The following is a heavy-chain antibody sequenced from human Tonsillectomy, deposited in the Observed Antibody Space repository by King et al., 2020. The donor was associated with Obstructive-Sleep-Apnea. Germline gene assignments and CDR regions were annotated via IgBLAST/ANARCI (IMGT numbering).Heavy chain of an antibody. Sequence: VQLVESGGGLVKPGGSLRLSCVASGFTFSNYWMHCIRQAPGKGLVWFSRVNSDGRSTTYADSVKGRFTISKDVAKNTLYLHVDGLRAEHTAVYYCARGYSYAGGLFDSWGQGTLVTVSS. J-gene: IGHJ4*02. CDR3: ARGYSYAGGLFDS. D-gene: IGHD5-18*01. CDR1: GFTFSNYW. V-gene: IGHV3-74*01. CDR2: VNSDGRST.